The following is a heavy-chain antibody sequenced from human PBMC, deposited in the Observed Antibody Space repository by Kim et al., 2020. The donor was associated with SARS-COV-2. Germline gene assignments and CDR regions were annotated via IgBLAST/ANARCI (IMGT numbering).Heavy chain of an antibody. V-gene: IGHV4-31*03. CDR2: IYYSGST. CDR3: ARDHYGDYVLNWFDP. J-gene: IGHJ5*02. Sequence: TLSLTCTVSGGSISSGGYYWSWIRQHPGKGLEWIGYIYYSGSTYYNPSLKSRVTISVDTSKNQFSLKLSSVTAADTAVYYCARDHYGDYVLNWFDPWGQGTLVTVSS. D-gene: IGHD4-17*01. CDR1: GGSISSGGYY.